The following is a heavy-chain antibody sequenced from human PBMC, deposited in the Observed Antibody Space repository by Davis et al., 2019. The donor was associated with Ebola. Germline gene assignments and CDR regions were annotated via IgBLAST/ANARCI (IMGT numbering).Heavy chain of an antibody. Sequence: SGPTLVKPTETLTLTCTVSGFSLTNAKMGVSWIRQPPGKALEWLAHIFSNDEKSYSTSLKSRITISKDTSKNQVVLTMTNMDPVDTATYYCARIIGTSKDLYCSSTSCYTMDWFDPWGQGTLVTVSS. CDR1: GFSLTNAKMG. CDR2: IFSNDEK. D-gene: IGHD2-2*02. J-gene: IGHJ5*02. V-gene: IGHV2-26*01. CDR3: ARIIGTSKDLYCSSTSCYTMDWFDP.